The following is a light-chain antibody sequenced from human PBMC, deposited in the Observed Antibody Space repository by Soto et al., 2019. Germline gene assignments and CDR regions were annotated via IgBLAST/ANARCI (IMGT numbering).Light chain of an antibody. CDR3: QHYNNWPHT. Sequence: DIVMTQSPATLSVSQGERATLSCRASQNIRTNLAWYQHKPGQAPRLLIYGASTGATGVPARFSGSGSGADFTLTISRLEPEDFAVYYCQHYNNWPHTFGQGTKVDIK. J-gene: IGKJ2*01. V-gene: IGKV3-15*01. CDR1: QNIRTN. CDR2: GAS.